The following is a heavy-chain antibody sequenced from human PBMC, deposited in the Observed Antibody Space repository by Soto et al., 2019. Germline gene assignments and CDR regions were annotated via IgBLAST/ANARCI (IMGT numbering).Heavy chain of an antibody. J-gene: IGHJ4*02. CDR3: AKEEDDSSGWTLFDY. CDR1: GLTCSSCA. CDR2: ISGRGGST. V-gene: IGHV3-23*01. Sequence: GGPLTLSCGASGLTCSSCAMSWFRQAPGKGLEWVSAISGRGGSTYYADSVKGRFTISRDNSKNTLYLQMNSLRAEDKAVYYCAKEEDDSSGWTLFDYCGQGTLLPVSS. D-gene: IGHD6-19*01.